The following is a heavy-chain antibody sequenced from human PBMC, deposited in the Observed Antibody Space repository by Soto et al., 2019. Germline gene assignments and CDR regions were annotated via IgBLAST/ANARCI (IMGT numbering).Heavy chain of an antibody. CDR1: VGSISSSSYY. D-gene: IGHD2-2*03. CDR2: IYYSGST. Sequence: SETLSLTCTVSVGSISSSSYYWGWILHPPGKGLEWIGSIYYSGSTYYNPSLKSRVTISVDTSKNQFSLKLSSVTAADTAVYYCARLDRGLPSYFAYWGKGTLVTVS. CDR3: ARLDRGLPSYFAY. J-gene: IGHJ4*02. V-gene: IGHV4-39*01.